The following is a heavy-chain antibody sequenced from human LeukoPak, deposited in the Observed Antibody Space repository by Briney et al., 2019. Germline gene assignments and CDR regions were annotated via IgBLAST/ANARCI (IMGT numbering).Heavy chain of an antibody. CDR2: IRAGGGKT. Sequence: GGSLRPSCAAAALTFSSNAMGWVRQAPGKGLGWVGAIRAGGGKTYYAGSRKGRLTTSRAHSTHPPCLQMNCLRAEDTAINYRAKDQISVAGIGSSVYWGQGTLVTVSS. J-gene: IGHJ4*02. D-gene: IGHD6-19*01. CDR3: AKDQISVAGIGSSVY. V-gene: IGHV3-23*01. CDR1: ALTFSSNA.